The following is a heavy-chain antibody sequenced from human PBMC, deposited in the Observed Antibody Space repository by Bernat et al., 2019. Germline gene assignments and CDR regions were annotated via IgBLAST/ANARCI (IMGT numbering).Heavy chain of an antibody. CDR3: ARDRKDSSGYYPSGSLDY. CDR1: GFTFSSYS. V-gene: IGHV3-48*01. CDR2: ISSSSSTI. Sequence: EVQLVESGGGLVQPGGSLRLSCAASGFTFSSYSMNWVRQAPGKGLEWVSYISSSSSTIYYADSVKGRFTISRDNAKNSLYLQMNSLRGEDTAVYYCARDRKDSSGYYPSGSLDYWGQGTLVTVSS. D-gene: IGHD3-22*01. J-gene: IGHJ4*02.